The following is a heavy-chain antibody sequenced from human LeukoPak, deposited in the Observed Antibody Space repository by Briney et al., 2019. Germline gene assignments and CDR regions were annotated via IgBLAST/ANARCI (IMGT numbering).Heavy chain of an antibody. J-gene: IGHJ3*02. Sequence: SETLSLTCTVSGGSISRYYWSWIRQPPGKALEWIGNIFYTGSTYYSPSLKSRVTISLDTSRNQFSLRLNSVTAADTAVYYCAKSNGYGLIDIWGQGTMVTVSS. D-gene: IGHD3-10*01. CDR3: AKSNGYGLIDI. CDR2: IFYTGST. V-gene: IGHV4-59*12. CDR1: GGSISRYY.